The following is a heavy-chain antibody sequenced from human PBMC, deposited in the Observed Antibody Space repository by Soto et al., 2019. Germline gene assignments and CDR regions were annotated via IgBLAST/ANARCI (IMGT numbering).Heavy chain of an antibody. V-gene: IGHV1-69*02. CDR2: VIPILGIA. CDR1: GGTFSSYT. J-gene: IGHJ6*02. Sequence: SVKVSFKASGGTFSSYTISWVRQAPGQGLEWMGRVIPILGIANYAQKFQGRVAITADKSTSTAYMELSSLRSEDTAVYYCARGAYDSSGYYPYFYYYYGMDVWGQGTTVTVSS. CDR3: ARGAYDSSGYYPYFYYYYGMDV. D-gene: IGHD3-22*01.